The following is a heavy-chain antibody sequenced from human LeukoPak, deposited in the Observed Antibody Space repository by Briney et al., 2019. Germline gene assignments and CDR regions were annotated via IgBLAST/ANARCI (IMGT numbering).Heavy chain of an antibody. Sequence: SETLSLTCAVYGGSFSGYYWSWIRQPPGKGLEWIGEINHSGSTNYNPSLKSRVTISVDTSKNQFSLKLSSVTAADTAVYYCARAPIIGYCSSTSCYTGVYYFDYWGQGTLVTVSS. J-gene: IGHJ4*02. V-gene: IGHV4-34*01. D-gene: IGHD2-2*02. CDR2: INHSGST. CDR1: GGSFSGYY. CDR3: ARAPIIGYCSSTSCYTGVYYFDY.